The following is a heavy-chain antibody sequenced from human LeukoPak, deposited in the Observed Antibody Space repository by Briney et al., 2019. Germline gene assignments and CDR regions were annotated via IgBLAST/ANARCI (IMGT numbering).Heavy chain of an antibody. V-gene: IGHV3-74*01. CDR3: ARAPSEIGGYYPEYFRH. J-gene: IGHJ1*01. CDR2: IKSDGST. D-gene: IGHD3-22*01. Sequence: GGSLRLSCAASGFTFSDYYMSWIRQAPGKGLVWVSRIKSDGSTNYADSVKGRFTISRDNAKNTVSLQMNSLRPKDTGVYYCARAPSEIGGYYPEYFRHWGQGTLVTVSS. CDR1: GFTFSDYY.